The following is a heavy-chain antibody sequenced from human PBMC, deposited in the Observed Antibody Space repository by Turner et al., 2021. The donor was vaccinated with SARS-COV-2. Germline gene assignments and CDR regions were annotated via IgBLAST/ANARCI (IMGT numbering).Heavy chain of an antibody. CDR1: GFTFGDYA. Sequence: EVQLVESGGGLVQPGRSLRLSCTASGFTFGDYAMSWVRQAPGKGLEWLGFIRSKPYGGTTEYAASVKGRFTISRDDSKSIAYLQMNSLKTEDTAVYYCTRDYLALLFGEHYYYGMDVWGQGTTVTVSS. V-gene: IGHV3-49*04. J-gene: IGHJ6*02. D-gene: IGHD3-10*01. CDR3: TRDYLALLFGEHYYYGMDV. CDR2: IRSKPYGGTT.